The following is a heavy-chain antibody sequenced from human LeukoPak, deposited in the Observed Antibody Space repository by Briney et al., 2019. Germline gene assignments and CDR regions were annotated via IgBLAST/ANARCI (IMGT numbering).Heavy chain of an antibody. CDR3: ARNVVAPGAIDY. J-gene: IGHJ4*02. D-gene: IGHD2-2*01. CDR2: INPSGGST. Sequence: ASVKVSCKASGYTFTSYYMHWVRQAPGQGLEWMGIINPSGGSTSYAQKFQGRVTMTRDMSTSTVYMELSSLRSEDTAVYYCARNVVAPGAIDYWGQGTLVTVSS. CDR1: GYTFTSYY. V-gene: IGHV1-46*01.